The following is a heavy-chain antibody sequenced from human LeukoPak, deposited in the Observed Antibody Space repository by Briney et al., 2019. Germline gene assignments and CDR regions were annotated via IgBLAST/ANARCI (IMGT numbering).Heavy chain of an antibody. V-gene: IGHV3-23*01. CDR1: GFTFSGYA. J-gene: IGHJ6*03. CDR2: ISGSGGST. Sequence: GGSLRLSCAASGFTFSGYAMSWVRQAPGKGLEWVSAISGSGGSTYYADSVKGRFTISRDNSKNTLYLQMNSLRAEDTAVYYCAKRGGYVWGSYYYYMDVWGKGTTVTVSS. CDR3: AKRGGYVWGSYYYYMDV. D-gene: IGHD3-16*01.